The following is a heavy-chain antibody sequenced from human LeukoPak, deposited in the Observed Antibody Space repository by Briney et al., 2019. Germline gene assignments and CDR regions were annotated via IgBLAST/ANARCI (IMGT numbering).Heavy chain of an antibody. CDR1: GYTFTGYY. D-gene: IGHD2-2*02. J-gene: IGHJ4*02. CDR2: INPNSGGT. Sequence: ASVKVSCKASGYTFTGYYMHWVRQAPGQGLEWMGWINPNSGGTNYAQKFQGRVTMTRDTSISTAYMELSRLRSGDTAVYYCARDRNYCSSTSCYILYYFDYWGQGTLVTVSS. CDR3: ARDRNYCSSTSCYILYYFDY. V-gene: IGHV1-2*02.